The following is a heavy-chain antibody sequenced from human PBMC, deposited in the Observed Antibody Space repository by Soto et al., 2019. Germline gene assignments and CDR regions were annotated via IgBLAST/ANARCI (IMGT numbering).Heavy chain of an antibody. D-gene: IGHD3-10*01. CDR3: AREVWGYYGSGSHSYYFDY. CDR1: GGTFSSYA. J-gene: IGHJ4*02. CDR2: IIPIFGTA. Sequence: ASVKVSCKASGGTFSSYAISWVRQAPGQGLEWMGGIIPIFGTANYAQKFQGRVTITADESTSTAYMEPSSLRSEDTAVYYCAREVWGYYGSGSHSYYFDYLGQGTLVTVSS. V-gene: IGHV1-69*13.